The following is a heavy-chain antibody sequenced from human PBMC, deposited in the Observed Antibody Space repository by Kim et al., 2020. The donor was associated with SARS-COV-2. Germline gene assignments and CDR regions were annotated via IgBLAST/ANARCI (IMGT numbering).Heavy chain of an antibody. CDR1: GYTFDTYA. J-gene: IGHJ5*02. V-gene: IGHV1-3*01. D-gene: IGHD3-10*01. CDR2: INGGNGNT. CDR3: AREGSGSYNWLDL. Sequence: ASVKVSCKASGYTFDTYALYWVRQAPGRRIEWMGWINGGNGNTRYSQNFQGRVTITRDTSATTAYMELSSLTFKDTAVYYCAREGSGSYNWLDLWGQGTL.